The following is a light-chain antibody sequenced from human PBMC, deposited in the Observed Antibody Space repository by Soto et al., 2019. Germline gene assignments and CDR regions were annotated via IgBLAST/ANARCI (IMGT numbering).Light chain of an antibody. Sequence: EIVLTQSPATLSLSPGDRATLSCRASQSVRSDYFAWYQQKPGQAPRVIIFGVSTRATAIPDRFSGSGSGTDFTLTISRLEPEDFALYYCQQYGNSPFTFGGRTKLDIK. V-gene: IGKV3-20*01. CDR1: QSVRSDY. CDR2: GVS. J-gene: IGKJ4*01. CDR3: QQYGNSPFT.